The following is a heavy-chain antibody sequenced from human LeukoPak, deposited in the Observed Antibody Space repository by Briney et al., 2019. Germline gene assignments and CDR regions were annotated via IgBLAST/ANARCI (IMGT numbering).Heavy chain of an antibody. CDR3: ARDHYCGSGSYLDY. Sequence: SETLSLTCTVSGGSISSYYWSWIRQPAGKGLEWIGRIYTSGSTNYNPSLKSRVTMSVDTSKNQFSLKLSSVTAADTAVYYCARDHYCGSGSYLDYWGQGTLVTVSS. J-gene: IGHJ4*02. D-gene: IGHD3-10*01. CDR1: GGSISSYY. V-gene: IGHV4-4*07. CDR2: IYTSGST.